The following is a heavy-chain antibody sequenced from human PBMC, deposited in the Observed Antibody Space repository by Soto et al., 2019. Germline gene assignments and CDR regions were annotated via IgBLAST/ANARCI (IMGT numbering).Heavy chain of an antibody. D-gene: IGHD1-26*01. Sequence: ASVKVSCKASGYTFIGYYIHWVRQAPGQGLEWMGRINPRSGDTTYAQKFQGRLTMTRDTSISTAYMELSSLRSDDTAVYYCGRDGVGAAPLGWFDPWGQGSLVTVSS. V-gene: IGHV1-2*06. CDR3: GRDGVGAAPLGWFDP. J-gene: IGHJ5*02. CDR2: INPRSGDT. CDR1: GYTFIGYY.